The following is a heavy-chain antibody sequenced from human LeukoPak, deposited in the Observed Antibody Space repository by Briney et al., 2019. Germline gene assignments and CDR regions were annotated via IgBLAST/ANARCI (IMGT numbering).Heavy chain of an antibody. V-gene: IGHV1-69*06. CDR3: ASGPLLHYYDSSGYLADAFDI. J-gene: IGHJ3*02. CDR1: GGTSSSYA. Sequence: ASVKVSCKASGGTSSSYAISWVRQAPGQGLEWMGGIIPIFGTANYAQKFQGRVTITADKSTSTAYMELSSLRSEDTAVYYCASGPLLHYYDSSGYLADAFDIWGQGTMVTVSS. CDR2: IIPIFGTA. D-gene: IGHD3-22*01.